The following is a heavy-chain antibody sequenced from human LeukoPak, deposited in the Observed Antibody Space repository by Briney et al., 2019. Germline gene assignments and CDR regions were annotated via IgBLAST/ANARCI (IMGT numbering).Heavy chain of an antibody. J-gene: IGHJ3*02. Sequence: SQTLSLTCTVSGGSISSGGYYWSWIRQHPGKGLEWIGSIYYSGSTYYNPSLKSRVTISVDTPKNQFSLKLSSVTAADTAVYYCARVHDSSGYYYGRGAFDIWGQGTMVTVSS. V-gene: IGHV4-31*03. D-gene: IGHD3-22*01. CDR3: ARVHDSSGYYYGRGAFDI. CDR1: GGSISSGGYY. CDR2: IYYSGST.